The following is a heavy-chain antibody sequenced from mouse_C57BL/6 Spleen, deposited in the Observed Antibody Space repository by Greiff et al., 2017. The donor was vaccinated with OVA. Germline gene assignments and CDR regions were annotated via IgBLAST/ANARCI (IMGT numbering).Heavy chain of an antibody. CDR1: GFTFSDYG. V-gene: IGHV5-17*01. CDR2: ISSGSSTI. CDR3: ARQGPYWWFYAMDY. Sequence: EVKLVESGGGLVKPGGSLKLSCAASGFTFSDYGMHWVRQAPEKGLEWVAYISSGSSTIYYADTVKGRFTISRDNAKNTLFLQMTSLRSEDTAMYYCARQGPYWWFYAMDYWGQGTSVTVSS. J-gene: IGHJ4*01. D-gene: IGHD1-1*02.